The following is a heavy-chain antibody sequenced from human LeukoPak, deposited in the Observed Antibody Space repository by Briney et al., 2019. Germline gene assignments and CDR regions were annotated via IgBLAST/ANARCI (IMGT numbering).Heavy chain of an antibody. D-gene: IGHD5-18*01. V-gene: IGHV3-7*04. CDR1: GFTFSSYW. J-gene: IGHJ3*02. Sequence: GGSLRLSCAAFGFTFSSYWMSWVRQAPGKGLEWVANIKQDGSEKYYVDSVKGRFTISRDNAKNSLYLQMNSLRAEDTAVYYCARENTAMPRGDAFDIWGQGTMVTV. CDR2: IKQDGSEK. CDR3: ARENTAMPRGDAFDI.